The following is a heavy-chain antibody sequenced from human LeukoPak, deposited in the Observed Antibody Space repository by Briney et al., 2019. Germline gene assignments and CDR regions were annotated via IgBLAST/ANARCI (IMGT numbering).Heavy chain of an antibody. Sequence: GGSLRLSCAASGFTFSAYGMHWVRQAPGKGLEWVALIWYDGSNEYYADSVKGRFTISRDNSKNTLHLQMNSLRPEDTAVYYCAKAQTTVVTPSDYWGQGTLVTVSS. CDR2: IWYDGSNE. D-gene: IGHD4-23*01. CDR1: GFTFSAYG. CDR3: AKAQTTVVTPSDY. J-gene: IGHJ4*02. V-gene: IGHV3-33*06.